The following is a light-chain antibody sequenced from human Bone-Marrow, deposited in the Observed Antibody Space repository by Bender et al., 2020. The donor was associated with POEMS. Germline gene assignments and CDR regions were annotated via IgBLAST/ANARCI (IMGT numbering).Light chain of an antibody. Sequence: SFDLTQPTSVSVSPGQTASITCSGDDLQNKYTCWYQKKPGQSPLLVTYQDNKRPSGIPERFSGSNSGNTSTLTITGTQVIDEADYYCQAWDSSTPSWVFGGGTKLTVL. CDR3: QAWDSSTPSWV. J-gene: IGLJ3*02. CDR2: QDN. V-gene: IGLV3-1*01. CDR1: DLQNKY.